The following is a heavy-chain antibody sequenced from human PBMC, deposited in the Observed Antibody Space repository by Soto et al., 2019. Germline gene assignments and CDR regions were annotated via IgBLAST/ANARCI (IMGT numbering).Heavy chain of an antibody. V-gene: IGHV3-33*01. Sequence: GGSLRLSCGASGFTFSLYGLHWVRQAPGKGLEWVAAIWDDGRRKDYADSVKDRLFISRDNSKNTLYLQLDSLRPEDTAVYYCETWQGSLSFHPWGQGTRVTVSS. CDR1: GFTFSLYG. CDR2: IWDDGRRK. J-gene: IGHJ5*02. D-gene: IGHD2-2*01. CDR3: ETWQGSLSFHP.